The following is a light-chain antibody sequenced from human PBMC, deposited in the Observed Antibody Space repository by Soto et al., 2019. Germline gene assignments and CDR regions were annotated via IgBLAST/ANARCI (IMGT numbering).Light chain of an antibody. J-gene: IGLJ1*01. CDR1: SSDVGGYNY. CDR2: DVT. Sequence: QSALTQPASVSGSPGQSITISCTGTSSDVGGYNYVSWYQQHPGKAPKLMIYDVTNRPSGVSNRFSGSKSGNTASLTISGLQADDEADYYCSSYTSSYPYVFGTGTKLTVL. V-gene: IGLV2-14*01. CDR3: SSYTSSYPYV.